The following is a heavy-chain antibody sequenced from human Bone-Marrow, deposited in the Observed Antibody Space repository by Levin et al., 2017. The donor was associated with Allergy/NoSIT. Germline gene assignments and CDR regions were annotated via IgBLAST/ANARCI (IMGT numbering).Heavy chain of an antibody. Sequence: GESLKISCVASDFSFRNFAMSWVRQAPGRGLEWISAISGNSASTYYADSVRGRFTISRDNSKSTVYLQMNTLRVDDTAVYYCAKDRRYVSSGVSEDWGHGTLVTVSS. D-gene: IGHD1-26*01. CDR2: ISGNSAST. CDR3: AKDRRYVSSGVSED. J-gene: IGHJ4*01. CDR1: DFSFRNFA. V-gene: IGHV3-23*01.